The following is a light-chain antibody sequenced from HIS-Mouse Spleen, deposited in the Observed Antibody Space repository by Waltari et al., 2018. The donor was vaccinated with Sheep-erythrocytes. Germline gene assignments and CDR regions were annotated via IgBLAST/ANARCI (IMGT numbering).Light chain of an antibody. J-gene: IGKJ4*01. CDR1: QVISSY. V-gene: IGKV1D-8*02. CDR3: QQYYSFPLT. Sequence: AIWMTQSPSLLSASTGDRVTISCRMSQVISSYLAWYQQKPGKAPELLIYAASTLQSGVPSRFSGIGSGTDFTLTISCLQSEDFATYYCQQYYSFPLTFGGGTKVEIK. CDR2: AAS.